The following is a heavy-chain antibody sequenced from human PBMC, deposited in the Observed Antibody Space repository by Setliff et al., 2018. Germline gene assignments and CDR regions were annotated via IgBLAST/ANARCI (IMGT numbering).Heavy chain of an antibody. D-gene: IGHD5-12*01. Sequence: SETLSLTCTVSGGSIINSYYWSWIRQPAGKGLEWIGRISTSGNTNYNPSLKSRVPVSLDTSKNQFSLKLTSMTAADTAVYYCARLGGLLVATMPFDYWGQGTLVTVSS. CDR1: GGSIINSYY. CDR3: ARLGGLLVATMPFDY. V-gene: IGHV4-4*07. J-gene: IGHJ4*02. CDR2: ISTSGNT.